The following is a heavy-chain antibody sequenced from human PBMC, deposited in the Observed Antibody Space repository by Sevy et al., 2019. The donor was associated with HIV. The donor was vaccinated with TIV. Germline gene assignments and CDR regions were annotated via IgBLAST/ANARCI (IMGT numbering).Heavy chain of an antibody. V-gene: IGHV4-39*01. D-gene: IGHD1-20*01. Sequence: SETPSLTCTVSGGSISSSSYYWGWIRQPPGKGLEWFGSIYYSGSTYYNPSLKSRVTISVDTSKNQFSLKLSSVTAADTAVYYCARIYNWNDVNAFDIWGQGTMVTVSS. CDR1: GGSISSSSYY. CDR2: IYYSGST. CDR3: ARIYNWNDVNAFDI. J-gene: IGHJ3*02.